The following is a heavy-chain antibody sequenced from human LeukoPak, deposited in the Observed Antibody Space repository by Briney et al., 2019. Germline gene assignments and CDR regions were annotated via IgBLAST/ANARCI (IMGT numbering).Heavy chain of an antibody. V-gene: IGHV3-20*04. CDR3: ARSSATVTTRFFDL. J-gene: IGHJ2*01. CDR2: ITWNGATM. D-gene: IGHD4-17*01. Sequence: PGGSLRLSCAASGFTFSNYDMHWVRQAPGKGLEWVSYITWNGATMAYGDSVKGRFTISRDNAENSLFLQMNSLRAEDTAFYYCARSSATVTTRFFDLWGRGTLVFVSS. CDR1: GFTFSNYD.